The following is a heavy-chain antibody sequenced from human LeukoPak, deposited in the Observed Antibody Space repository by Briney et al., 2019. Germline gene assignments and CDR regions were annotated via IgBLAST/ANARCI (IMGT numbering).Heavy chain of an antibody. J-gene: IGHJ6*02. CDR2: INPSGGST. CDR1: GYTFTRYY. D-gene: IGHD5-18*01. Sequence: GASVKVSCKASGYTFTRYYMHWVRQAPGQGLEWMGIINPSGGSTRYAQKFQGRVTMTRDTSTSTVYMELSSLRSDDTAVYYCARVNSYGYYYYYGMDVWGQGTTVTVSS. CDR3: ARVNSYGYYYYYGMDV. V-gene: IGHV1-46*01.